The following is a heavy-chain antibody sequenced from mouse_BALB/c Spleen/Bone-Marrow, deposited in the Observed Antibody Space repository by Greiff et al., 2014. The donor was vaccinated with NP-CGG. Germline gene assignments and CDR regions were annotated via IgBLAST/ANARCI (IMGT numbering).Heavy chain of an antibody. CDR1: GYTFTSYW. V-gene: IGHV1-52*01. CDR3: ARSPDTYPSMDY. J-gene: IGHJ4*01. CDR2: IDPYDSET. Sequence: QVQLKESGAELVRPGASVKLSCKASGYTFTSYWMNWVKQRPEQGLEWIGRIDPYDSETHYNQNFRDKAILTVDKSSRIAFMQRSSLTSEDSAVYYCARSPDTYPSMDYWGQGTSVTVSS.